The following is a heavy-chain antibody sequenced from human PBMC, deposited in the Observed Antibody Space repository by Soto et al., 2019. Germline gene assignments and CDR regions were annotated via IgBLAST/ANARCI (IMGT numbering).Heavy chain of an antibody. CDR2: IWYDGSNK. CDR1: GFIVSSYG. D-gene: IGHD3-22*01. V-gene: IGHV3-33*01. CDR3: ARDFRDYYDSSGYSWFDP. J-gene: IGHJ5*02. Sequence: QVQLVESGGGVVQPRRSLRLSCAASGFIVSSYGMHWVRQAPGKGLEWVAVIWYDGSNKYNADSVKGRFTISRDNSKNTLYLQMNSLRADDTAVYYCARDFRDYYDSSGYSWFDPWGQGTLVTVSS.